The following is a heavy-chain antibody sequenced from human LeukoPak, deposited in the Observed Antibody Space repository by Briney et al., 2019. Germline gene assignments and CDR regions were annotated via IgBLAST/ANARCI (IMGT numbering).Heavy chain of an antibody. CDR2: INHSGST. V-gene: IGHV4-34*01. Sequence: PSETLSLTCTVYGGSFSGYYWSWIRQPPGKGLEWIGEINHSGSTNYNPSLKSRVTISVDTSKNQFSLKLRSVTAAYTAVYYCARASREGRGCYQFYYMDVWGKGTTVTVSS. J-gene: IGHJ6*03. D-gene: IGHD4/OR15-4a*01. CDR1: GGSFSGYY. CDR3: ARASREGRGCYQFYYMDV.